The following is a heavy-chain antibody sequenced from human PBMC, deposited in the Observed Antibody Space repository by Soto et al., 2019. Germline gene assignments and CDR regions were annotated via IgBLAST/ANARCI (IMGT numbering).Heavy chain of an antibody. V-gene: IGHV4-61*03. CDR3: ARDGHGMDV. J-gene: IGHJ6*02. CDR2: IFFTGIT. Sequence: QVQLQESGPGLVRPSETLSLTCTVSGGSVTTGSYNWSWIRRPPGKGLEWIGNIFFTGITHYNPSLNNRVTMSVDTSKNHFSLTVTSVTAADTAVYYCARDGHGMDVWGQGTTVTVSS. CDR1: GGSVTTGSYN.